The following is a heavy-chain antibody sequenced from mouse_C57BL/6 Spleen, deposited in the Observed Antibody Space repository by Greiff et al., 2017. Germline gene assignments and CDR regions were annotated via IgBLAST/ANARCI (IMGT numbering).Heavy chain of an antibody. V-gene: IGHV1-82*01. CDR2: IYPGDGDT. CDR1: GYAFSSSW. CDR3: AKNWEGY. Sequence: VQLQQSGPELVKPGASVKISCKASGYAFSSSWMNWVKQRPGKGLEWIGRIYPGDGDTNYNGKFKGKATLTADKSSSTAYMQLNSLTSEDSAVYFCAKNWEGYWGQGTTLTVSS. D-gene: IGHD4-1*01. J-gene: IGHJ2*01.